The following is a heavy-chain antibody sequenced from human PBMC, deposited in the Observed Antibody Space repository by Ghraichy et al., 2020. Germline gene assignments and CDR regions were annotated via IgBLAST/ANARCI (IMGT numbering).Heavy chain of an antibody. V-gene: IGHV4-34*01. CDR1: GGSFSGYY. Sequence: SQTLSLTCAVYGGSFSGYYWSWIRQPPGKGLEWIGEINHSGSTNYNPSLKSRVTISVDTSKNQFSLKLSSVTAADTAVYYCARVRKRTMVRGVIIKPTDNWFDPWGQGTLVTVSS. D-gene: IGHD3-10*01. CDR2: INHSGST. CDR3: ARVRKRTMVRGVIIKPTDNWFDP. J-gene: IGHJ5*02.